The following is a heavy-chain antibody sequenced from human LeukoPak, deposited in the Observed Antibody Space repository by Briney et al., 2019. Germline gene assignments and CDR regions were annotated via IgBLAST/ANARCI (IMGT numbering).Heavy chain of an antibody. J-gene: IGHJ4*02. CDR3: VRDSYPSTWHFQYKDF. CDR1: GFTYINYW. D-gene: IGHD6-13*01. Sequence: GGSLRLSCAASGFTYINYWMTWVRQPPGKGLAWVANIRQDGSDKYYVDSVKGRFTISRDNAKNSLFLQMSSLRAEDTAVYYCVRDSYPSTWHFQYKDFWGQGTLVTVCS. CDR2: IRQDGSDK. V-gene: IGHV3-7*01.